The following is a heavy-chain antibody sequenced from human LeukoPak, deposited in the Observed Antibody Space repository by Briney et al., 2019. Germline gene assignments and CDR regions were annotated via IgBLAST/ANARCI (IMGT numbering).Heavy chain of an antibody. CDR2: ISYDGSDK. CDR3: ARDPSQLRLGPFDWFDP. J-gene: IGHJ5*02. Sequence: GGSLRLSCAASGFTFSAYGMHWVRQAPGKGLEWVAFISYDGSDKYYTDSVKGRFTISRDNSKNTLYLQMNSLRAEDTAVFYCARDPSQLRLGPFDWFDPWGQGTLVTVSS. V-gene: IGHV3-30*03. CDR1: GFTFSAYG. D-gene: IGHD3-16*01.